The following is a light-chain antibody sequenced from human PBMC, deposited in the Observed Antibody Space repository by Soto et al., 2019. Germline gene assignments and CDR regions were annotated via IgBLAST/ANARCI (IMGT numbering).Light chain of an antibody. CDR1: QSVSSY. CDR3: QQRSHWPRT. V-gene: IGKV3-11*01. Sequence: EIVLTQSPGTLSLSPGERATLSCRASQSVSSYLAWYQQKPGQAPRLLIYGASNRATGIPDRFSGSGSGTDFTLTISSLEPEDFAVYYCQQRSHWPRTFGGGTKVDNK. J-gene: IGKJ4*01. CDR2: GAS.